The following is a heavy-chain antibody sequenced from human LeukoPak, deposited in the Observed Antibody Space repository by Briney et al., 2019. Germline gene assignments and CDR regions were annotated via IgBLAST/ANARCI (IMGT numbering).Heavy chain of an antibody. J-gene: IGHJ4*02. CDR2: ISSSSSTI. CDR1: GFTFSSYS. V-gene: IGHV3-48*01. CDR3: ARDPPTFSSTYYFDY. Sequence: GGSLGLSCAASGFTFSSYSMNWVRQAPGKGLEWVSYISSSSSTIYYADSVKGRFTISRDNAKNSLYLQMNSLRAEDTAVYYCARDPPTFSSTYYFDYWGQGTLVTVSS.